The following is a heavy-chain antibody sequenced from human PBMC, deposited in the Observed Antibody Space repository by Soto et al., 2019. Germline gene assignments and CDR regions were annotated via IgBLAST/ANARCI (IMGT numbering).Heavy chain of an antibody. Sequence: CKGSGYSFTSYWISWVRQMPGKGLEWMGRIDPSDSYTNYSPSFQGHVTISADKSISTAYLQWSSLKASDTAMYYCATPAYSGYDLSYWGQGTLVTSPQ. J-gene: IGHJ4*02. V-gene: IGHV5-10-1*01. CDR3: ATPAYSGYDLSY. CDR1: GYSFTSYW. CDR2: IDPSDSYT. D-gene: IGHD5-12*01.